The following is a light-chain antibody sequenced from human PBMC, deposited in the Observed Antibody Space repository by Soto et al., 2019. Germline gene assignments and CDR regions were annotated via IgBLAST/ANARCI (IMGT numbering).Light chain of an antibody. CDR3: QQYGTSPRT. J-gene: IGKJ1*01. V-gene: IGKV3-15*01. CDR2: GAS. CDR1: QTVSSN. Sequence: EIVMTQSPATLSVSPGERATLSCRASQTVSSNLAWYQQKPGQAPRLLIYGASTRAAGIPARFSASGSGTEFTLTISSLQSEDFAVYYCQQYGTSPRTFGQGTNVEIK.